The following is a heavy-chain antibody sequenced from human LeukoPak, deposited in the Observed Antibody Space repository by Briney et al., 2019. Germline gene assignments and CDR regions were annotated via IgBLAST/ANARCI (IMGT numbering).Heavy chain of an antibody. CDR3: AREVREGSSSDY. D-gene: IGHD6-6*01. J-gene: IGHJ4*02. CDR2: INPNSGGT. V-gene: IGHV1-2*02. CDR1: GGTFSNYG. Sequence: ASVRVSCKASGGTFSNYGISWVRQAPGQGLEWMGWINPNSGGTNYAQKFQGRVTMTRDTSISTAYMELSRLRSDDTAVYYCAREVREGSSSDYWGQGTLVTVSS.